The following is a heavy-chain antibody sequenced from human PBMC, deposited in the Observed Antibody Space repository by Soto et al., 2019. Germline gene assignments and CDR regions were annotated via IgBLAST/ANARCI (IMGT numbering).Heavy chain of an antibody. D-gene: IGHD5-12*01. CDR3: ARVQYSVYDGDLWFDP. CDR2: IYSGGST. CDR1: GFTVSSNY. V-gene: IGHV3-53*04. Sequence: EVQLVESGGGLVQPGGSLRLSCAASGFTVSSNYMSWVRQAPGKGLEWVSVIYSGGSTYYADSVKGRFTISRHNSTNTLYHQMNSLSDEDTDVYYCARVQYSVYDGDLWFDPWGQGTLVTVSS. J-gene: IGHJ5*02.